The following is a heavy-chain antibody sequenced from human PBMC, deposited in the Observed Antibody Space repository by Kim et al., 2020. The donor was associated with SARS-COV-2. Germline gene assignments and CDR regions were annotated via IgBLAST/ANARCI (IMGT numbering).Heavy chain of an antibody. CDR1: GGSFSGYF. J-gene: IGHJ4*01. D-gene: IGHD4-17*01. CDR2: IRHSGSA. CDR3: STRSTTLSHREDY. V-gene: IGHV4-34*01. Sequence: SETLSLTCAAYGGSFSGYFWTWIRQPPGKGLEWIGEIRHSGSANYNPSLMSGLTISVDTSTNQSSLKLSYVPAAETAAYYCSTRSTTLSHREDYWGHG.